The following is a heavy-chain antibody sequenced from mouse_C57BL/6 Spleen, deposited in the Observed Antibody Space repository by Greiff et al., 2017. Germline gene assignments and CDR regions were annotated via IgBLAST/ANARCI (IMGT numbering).Heavy chain of an antibody. CDR1: GFTFSDYG. J-gene: IGHJ1*03. D-gene: IGHD2-1*01. V-gene: IGHV5-17*01. Sequence: VQLQQSGGGLVKPGGSLKLSCAASGFTFSDYGMHWVRQAPEKGLEWVAYISSGSSTIYYADTVKGRFTISRDNAKNTLFLQMTSLRSEDTAMYYCARDGNYEYFDVWGTGTTVTVSS. CDR2: ISSGSSTI. CDR3: ARDGNYEYFDV.